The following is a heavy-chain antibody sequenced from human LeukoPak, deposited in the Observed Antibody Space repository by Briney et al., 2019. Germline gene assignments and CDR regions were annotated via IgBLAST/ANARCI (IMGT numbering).Heavy chain of an antibody. D-gene: IGHD5-12*01. CDR3: ARGTRGYDY. J-gene: IGHJ4*02. Sequence: ASVKVSCKASGYTFTGYYMHWVRQAPGQGLEWMGWVNPNSGNTGYAQKFQGRVTMTRNTSISTAYMELSSLRSEDTAVYYCARGTRGYDYWGQGTLVTVSS. CDR1: GYTFTGYY. CDR2: VNPNSGNT. V-gene: IGHV1-8*02.